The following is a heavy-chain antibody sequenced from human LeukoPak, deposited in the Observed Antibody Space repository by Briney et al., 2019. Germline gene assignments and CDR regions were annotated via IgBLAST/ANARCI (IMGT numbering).Heavy chain of an antibody. CDR1: GFTFSSYW. Sequence: PGGSLRLSCAASGFTFSSYWMHWLRQEPRKGLVWVSRISTDGSSRSYADSVKGRFTISRDNAKNSLYLQMNSLRAEDTAVYYCTRGSSNACDIWGQGTMVAVSS. D-gene: IGHD3-10*01. CDR3: TRGSSNACDI. V-gene: IGHV3-74*01. J-gene: IGHJ3*02. CDR2: ISTDGSSR.